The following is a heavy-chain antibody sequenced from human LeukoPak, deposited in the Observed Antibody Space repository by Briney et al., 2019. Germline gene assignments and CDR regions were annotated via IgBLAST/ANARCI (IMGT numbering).Heavy chain of an antibody. V-gene: IGHV1-8*01. J-gene: IGHJ6*03. CDR1: GYPFTSYD. D-gene: IGHD4-11*01. CDR2: INPNSGNT. Sequence: ASVKVSCKASGYPFTSYDINWVRQATGQGLEWMGWINPNSGNTGYAQKFQGRVTITRNISISTAYMELSSLRSEDTAVYYCARATTNYYYHYMDVWGKGTTVTVSS. CDR3: ARATTNYYYHYMDV.